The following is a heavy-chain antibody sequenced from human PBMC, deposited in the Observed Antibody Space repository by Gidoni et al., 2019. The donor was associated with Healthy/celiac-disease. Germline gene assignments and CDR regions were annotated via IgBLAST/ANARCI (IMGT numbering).Heavy chain of an antibody. D-gene: IGHD6-13*01. CDR2: ISSNGGST. CDR1: GFPFSIYA. V-gene: IGHV3-64*01. J-gene: IGHJ3*02. CDR3: ARAAAGGGAFDI. Sequence: EVQLVESGGGLVQPGGSLRPSCAASGFPFSIYAMHWVRQAPGKGLEYVSAISSNGGSTYYANSVKGRFTISRDNSKNTLYLQMGSLRAEDMAVYYCARAAAGGGAFDIWGQGTMVTVSS.